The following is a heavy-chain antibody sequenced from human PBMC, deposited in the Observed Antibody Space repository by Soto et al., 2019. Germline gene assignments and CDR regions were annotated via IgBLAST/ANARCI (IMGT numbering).Heavy chain of an antibody. CDR2: INAGNGNT. Sequence: ASVKVSCKASGYTFTSYAMHWVRQAPGQRLEWMGWINAGNGNTKYSQKFQGRVTITRDTSASTAYMELSSLRSEDTAVYYCARAYYDSSGYYYGLDYWGQGTLVTVSS. V-gene: IGHV1-3*01. J-gene: IGHJ4*02. CDR1: GYTFTSYA. CDR3: ARAYYDSSGYYYGLDY. D-gene: IGHD3-22*01.